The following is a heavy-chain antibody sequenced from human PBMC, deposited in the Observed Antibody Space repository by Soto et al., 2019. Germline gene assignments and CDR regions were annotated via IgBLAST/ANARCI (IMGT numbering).Heavy chain of an antibody. J-gene: IGHJ3*02. D-gene: IGHD5-12*01. Sequence: GESLKISCKGSGYSFTSYWIGWVRQMPGKGLEWMGIIYPGDSDTRYSPSFQGQVTISADKSISTAYLQWSSLKASDTAMYDCARSKRGYSGYDAFDIWGQGTMVTVSS. CDR3: ARSKRGYSGYDAFDI. CDR2: IYPGDSDT. V-gene: IGHV5-51*01. CDR1: GYSFTSYW.